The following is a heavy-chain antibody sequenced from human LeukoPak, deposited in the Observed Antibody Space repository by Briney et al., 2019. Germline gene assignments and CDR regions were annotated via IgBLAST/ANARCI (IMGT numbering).Heavy chain of an antibody. CDR1: GFTFSSYS. J-gene: IGHJ6*04. Sequence: GGSLRLSCAASGFTFSSYSMNWVRQAPGKGLEWVSSISSSSSYIYYADSVKGRFTISRDNAKNSLYLQMNSLRAEDTAVYYCARVSNSYSYGYLGPIGKPEAKMDVWGKGTTVTISS. CDR3: ARVSNSYSYGYLGPIGKPEAKMDV. CDR2: ISSSSSYI. V-gene: IGHV3-21*04. D-gene: IGHD5-18*01.